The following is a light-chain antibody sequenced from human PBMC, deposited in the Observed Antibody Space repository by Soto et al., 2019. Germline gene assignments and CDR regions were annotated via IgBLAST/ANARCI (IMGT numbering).Light chain of an antibody. CDR3: AARDDSLNGYV. V-gene: IGLV1-44*01. J-gene: IGLJ1*01. CDR2: SSS. Sequence: QSVLTQPPSASGTPGQGVTISCSGSSSNIGSNTVNWYQHLPGTAPTVLIYSSSQRPPGVPDRFSGSKSGTSASLAISGLQSEDEADYYCAARDDSLNGYVFGTGTKVTVL. CDR1: SSNIGSNT.